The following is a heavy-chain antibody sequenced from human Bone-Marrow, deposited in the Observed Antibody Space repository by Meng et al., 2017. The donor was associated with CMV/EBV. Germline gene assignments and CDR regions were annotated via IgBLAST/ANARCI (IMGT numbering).Heavy chain of an antibody. V-gene: IGHV3-21*01. CDR2: ITSSSSYI. CDR3: AKVLYSSSSGDY. CDR1: GGSISSSSYY. Sequence: EPLSLTCTVSGGSISSSSYYWGWVRQAPGKGLEWVSSITSSSSYIYYADSVKGRFTISRDNAKNSLYLQMNSLRAEDTAVYYCAKVLYSSSSGDYWGQGTLVTVSS. D-gene: IGHD6-6*01. J-gene: IGHJ4*02.